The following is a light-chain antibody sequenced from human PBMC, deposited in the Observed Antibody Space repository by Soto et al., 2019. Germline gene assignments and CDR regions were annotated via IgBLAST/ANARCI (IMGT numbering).Light chain of an antibody. Sequence: QSALTQPASVSGSPGRSVTISCTGTSSDVGDFNYVSWYQHLPGRAPKLLIYDVTNRPSGISYRFSASKSGRTASLTISGLQDEDEADYYCSSYSSSTTHVVFGGGTKLTVL. CDR1: SSDVGDFNY. CDR2: DVT. V-gene: IGLV2-14*03. J-gene: IGLJ2*01. CDR3: SSYSSSTTHVV.